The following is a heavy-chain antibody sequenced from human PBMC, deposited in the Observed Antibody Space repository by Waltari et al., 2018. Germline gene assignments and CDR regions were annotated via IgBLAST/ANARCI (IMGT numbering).Heavy chain of an antibody. V-gene: IGHV3-30*18. J-gene: IGHJ3*02. CDR3: AKLGYCSGGSCYSPGGAFDI. Sequence: QVQLVESGGGVVQPGRSLRLSCAASGFTFSSYGMHWVRQAPGKGPEWVAVISYDGSNKYYADSVKGRFTISRDNSKNTLYLQMNSLRAEDTAVYYCAKLGYCSGGSCYSPGGAFDIWGQGTMVTVSS. CDR2: ISYDGSNK. D-gene: IGHD2-15*01. CDR1: GFTFSSYG.